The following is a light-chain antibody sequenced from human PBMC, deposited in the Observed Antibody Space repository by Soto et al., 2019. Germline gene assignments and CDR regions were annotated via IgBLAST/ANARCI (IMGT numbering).Light chain of an antibody. J-gene: IGLJ1*01. CDR3: AAWDDSLNGYV. V-gene: IGLV1-44*01. Sequence: PGQRVTISCSGGSSNIGTNAVSWYEQLPGTAPKLLIYNNNQRPSGVPDRFSGSKSGTSASLAISGLQSEDEADYYCAAWDDSLNGYVFGTGTKVTVL. CDR2: NNN. CDR1: SSNIGTNA.